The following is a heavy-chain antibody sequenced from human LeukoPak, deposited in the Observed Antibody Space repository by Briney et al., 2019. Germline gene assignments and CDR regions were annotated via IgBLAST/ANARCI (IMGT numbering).Heavy chain of an antibody. D-gene: IGHD1-14*01. CDR1: GGTFSSYA. J-gene: IGHJ4*02. CDR3: VRGDRITQISDY. CDR2: IIPIFDTA. Sequence: GASVKVSCKASGGTFSSYAISWVRQAPGQGLEWMGGIIPIFDTANYAQKFQGRVTITADESTSTAYMELSSLRSEDTAVYYCVRGDRITQISDYWGQGTLVTVSS. V-gene: IGHV1-69*13.